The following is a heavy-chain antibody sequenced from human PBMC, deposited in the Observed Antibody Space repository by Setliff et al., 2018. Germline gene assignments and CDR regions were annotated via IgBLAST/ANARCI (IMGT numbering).Heavy chain of an antibody. CDR1: GGTFSSSG. D-gene: IGHD3-10*01. CDR3: ARELLSPYWHLDS. Sequence: SVKVSCKSSGGTFSSSGITWVRQAPGQGLQWLGRFIPILGATNYAQNFQGRVTITADESTSTGYMELRSLRSDDTAVYYCARELLSPYWHLDSWGQGTQVTV. CDR2: FIPILGAT. V-gene: IGHV1-69*13. J-gene: IGHJ5*01.